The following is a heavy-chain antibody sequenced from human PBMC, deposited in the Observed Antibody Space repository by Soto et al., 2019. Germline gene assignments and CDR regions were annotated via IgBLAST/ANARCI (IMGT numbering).Heavy chain of an antibody. CDR3: ARAYSSLSWFDP. V-gene: IGHV4-59*01. CDR2: IYSSGIT. Sequence: SETLSLTCTVSGGSISSYYWSWTRQPPGKGLEWIGYIYSSGITKYNPSLKSRITISIDTSKNQFSLKLSSVTAADTAFYYCARAYSSLSWFDPWGQGTLVTVSS. CDR1: GGSISSYY. J-gene: IGHJ5*02. D-gene: IGHD3-22*01.